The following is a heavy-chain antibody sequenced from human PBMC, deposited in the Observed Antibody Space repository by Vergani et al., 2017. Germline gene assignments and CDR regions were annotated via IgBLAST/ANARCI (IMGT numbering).Heavy chain of an antibody. CDR1: GFTFSSYS. V-gene: IGHV3-21*01. J-gene: IGHJ4*02. Sequence: EVQLVESGGGVVRPGGSLRLSCAASGFTFSSYSMNWVRQAPGKGLEWVSSISSSSSYIYYADSVKGRFTISRDNAKNSLYLQMNSLRAEDTAVYYCARESEMSSWGWLEYYFDYWGQGTLVTVSS. D-gene: IGHD3-16*01. CDR2: ISSSSSYI. CDR3: ARESEMSSWGWLEYYFDY.